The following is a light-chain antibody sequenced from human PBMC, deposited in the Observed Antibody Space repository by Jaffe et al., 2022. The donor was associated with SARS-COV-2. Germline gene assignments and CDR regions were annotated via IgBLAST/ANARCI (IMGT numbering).Light chain of an antibody. CDR3: SAWDDSLDGWV. J-gene: IGLJ2*01. CDR2: SDN. CDR1: NSNTGSNA. V-gene: IGLV1-44*01. Sequence: QSVLTQSPSASGTAGQRVTISCSGRNSNTGSNAVKWYQQLPGTAPKLLIYSDNQRPSGVPDRFSASKSGTSASLAISGLQSEDEADYYCSAWDDSLDGWVFGGGTKLTVL.